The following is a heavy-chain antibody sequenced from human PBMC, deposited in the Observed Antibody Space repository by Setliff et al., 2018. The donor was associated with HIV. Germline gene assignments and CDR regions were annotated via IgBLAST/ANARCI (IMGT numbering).Heavy chain of an antibody. J-gene: IGHJ4*02. CDR1: GFTFTDYW. D-gene: IGHD3-10*01. Sequence: GGSLRLSCAASGFTFTDYWLPWVRPVPGQGLVWVSRINVDGSSISYADSVKGRVTISRDNATNTLFRQMNSLRAEDTAVYYCARLPQEVRRSIDFWGQGTLVTVSS. CDR3: ARLPQEVRRSIDF. CDR2: INVDGSSI. V-gene: IGHV3-74*01.